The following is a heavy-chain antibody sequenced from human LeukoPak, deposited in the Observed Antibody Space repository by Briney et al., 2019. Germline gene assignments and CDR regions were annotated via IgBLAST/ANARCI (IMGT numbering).Heavy chain of an antibody. V-gene: IGHV3-53*01. J-gene: IGHJ4*02. CDR1: GFTFSTYW. Sequence: GGSLRLSCSASGFTFSTYWMSWVRQAPGKGLEWVSVIYSGGSTYYADSVKGRFTISRDNSKNTLYLQMNSLRAEDTAVYYCAKTYYDFWSGYGYYFDYWGRGTLVTVSS. D-gene: IGHD3-3*01. CDR3: AKTYYDFWSGYGYYFDY. CDR2: IYSGGST.